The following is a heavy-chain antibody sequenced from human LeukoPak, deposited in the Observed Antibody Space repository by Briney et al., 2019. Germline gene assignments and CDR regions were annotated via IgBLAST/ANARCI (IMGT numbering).Heavy chain of an antibody. J-gene: IGHJ6*02. D-gene: IGHD6-13*01. CDR3: ARGPRIAAAGQNYYYYGMDV. CDR1: GGTFSGYY. Sequence: SETLSLTCAVSGGTFSGYYWTWIRQPPGKGLEWIGEISHSGSTNYNPSLKSRVTISVDTSKNQFSLKLSSVTAADTAVYYCARGPRIAAAGQNYYYYGMDVWGQGTTVTVSS. CDR2: ISHSGST. V-gene: IGHV4-34*01.